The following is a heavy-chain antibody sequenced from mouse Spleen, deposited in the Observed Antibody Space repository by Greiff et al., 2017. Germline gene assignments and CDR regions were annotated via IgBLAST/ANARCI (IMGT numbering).Heavy chain of an antibody. CDR1: GYTFTDYY. J-gene: IGHJ1*03. CDR2: INPNNGGT. CDR3: AGVGRYPWYFDV. D-gene: IGHD1-1*01. Sequence: VQLQQSGPELVKPGASVKISCKASGYTFTDYYMNWVKQSHGKSLEWIGDINPNNGGTSYNQKFKGKATLTVDKSSSTAYMELRSLTSEDSAVYYCAGVGRYPWYFDVWGTGTTVTVSS. V-gene: IGHV1-26*01.